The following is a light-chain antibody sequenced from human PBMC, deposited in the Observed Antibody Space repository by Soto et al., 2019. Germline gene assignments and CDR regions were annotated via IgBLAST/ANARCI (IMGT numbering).Light chain of an antibody. CDR1: QSISIW. Sequence: DIQMTQSPSTLSASVGDRVTITCRASQSISIWLAWYQQKPGKAPKILIYKASTLQSGVPSRFSGSGSGTEFTHSISSLQPDDLATYYCQQYDGYPLTFGGGTKVEI. CDR2: KAS. J-gene: IGKJ4*01. V-gene: IGKV1-5*03. CDR3: QQYDGYPLT.